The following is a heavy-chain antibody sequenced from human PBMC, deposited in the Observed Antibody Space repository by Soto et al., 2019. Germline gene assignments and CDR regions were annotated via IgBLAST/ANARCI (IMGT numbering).Heavy chain of an antibody. CDR2: ISAYNGNT. CDR1: GYTFTSYG. CDR3: ARARSYYDFWSDYYWAGCPDY. D-gene: IGHD3-3*01. V-gene: IGHV1-18*01. J-gene: IGHJ4*02. Sequence: QVQLVQSGAEVKKPGASVKVSCKASGYTFTSYGISWVRQAPGQGLEWMGWISAYNGNTNYAQKLQGRVTMTTDTSTSTAYMELRSLRSDDTAVYYCARARSYYDFWSDYYWAGCPDYWGQGTLVTVSS.